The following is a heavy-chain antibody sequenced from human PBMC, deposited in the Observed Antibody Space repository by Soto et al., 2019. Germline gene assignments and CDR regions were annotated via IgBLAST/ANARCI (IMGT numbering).Heavy chain of an antibody. CDR2: ISPYNGNT. Sequence: QVQLVQSGAEVKKPGASVKVSCKASGYTFTSYGISWVRQAPGQGLEWMGWISPYNGNTNCAQKLQGRVTMTTDTPTSTGYMQLRILRSDDTAVYYCASWYIRGWYRNWGQGTLVTVSS. CDR3: ASWYIRGWYRN. D-gene: IGHD6-19*01. J-gene: IGHJ4*02. V-gene: IGHV1-18*01. CDR1: GYTFTSYG.